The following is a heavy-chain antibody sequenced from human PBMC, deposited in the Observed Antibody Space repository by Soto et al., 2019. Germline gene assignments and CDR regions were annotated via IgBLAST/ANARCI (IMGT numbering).Heavy chain of an antibody. CDR1: GFTFSSYW. J-gene: IGHJ4*02. CDR3: ARARASIFPFDY. Sequence: SGGSLRLSCAASGFTFSSYWMHWVRQAPGKGLVWVSRINSDGSSTSYADSVKGRFTISRDNAKNTLYLQMNSLRAEDTAVYYCARARASIFPFDYWGQGTLVTVSS. V-gene: IGHV3-74*01. CDR2: INSDGSST. D-gene: IGHD2-21*01.